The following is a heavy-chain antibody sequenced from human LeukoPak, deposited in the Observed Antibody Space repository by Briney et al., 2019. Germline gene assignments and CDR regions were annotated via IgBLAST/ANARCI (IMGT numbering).Heavy chain of an antibody. V-gene: IGHV3-30*04. Sequence: PGGSLRLSCAASGFTFNNYSMHWVRQAPGKGLGWVAVISYDGRNKYYADSVKGRFTISRDSSKNSLYLQMNSLRAEDTAVYYCARDSHRQLPYYFDYWGQGTLVTVSS. CDR3: ARDSHRQLPYYFDY. CDR1: GFTFNNYS. CDR2: ISYDGRNK. J-gene: IGHJ4*02. D-gene: IGHD5-18*01.